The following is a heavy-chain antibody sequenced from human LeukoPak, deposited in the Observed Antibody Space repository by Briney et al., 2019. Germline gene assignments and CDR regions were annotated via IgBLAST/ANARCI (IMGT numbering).Heavy chain of an antibody. CDR2: ISYDGSNK. Sequence: GGSLRLSCAASGFTISSYGMHWVRQAPGKGLEWVAVISYDGSNKYYADSVKGRFTISRDNSKNTLYLQMNSLRAEDTAVYYCAKDLYYDYVWGSLADYWGQGTLVTVSS. D-gene: IGHD3-16*01. V-gene: IGHV3-30*18. J-gene: IGHJ4*02. CDR1: GFTISSYG. CDR3: AKDLYYDYVWGSLADY.